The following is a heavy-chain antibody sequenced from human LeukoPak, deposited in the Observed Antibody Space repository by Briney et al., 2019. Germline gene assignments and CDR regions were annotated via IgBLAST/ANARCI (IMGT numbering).Heavy chain of an antibody. CDR2: IGTSGIST. Sequence: GGSLRLSCSASGFTFKTYAIHWVRRAPGKGLQYVSSIGTSGISTYYADSVTGRFTISRDNSKNSLYLQMSNLRAEDTAVYYCVKGQEVVYAPTFDYWGQGILVTVSS. J-gene: IGHJ4*02. CDR1: GFTFKTYA. V-gene: IGHV3-64D*09. CDR3: VKGQEVVYAPTFDY. D-gene: IGHD2-8*02.